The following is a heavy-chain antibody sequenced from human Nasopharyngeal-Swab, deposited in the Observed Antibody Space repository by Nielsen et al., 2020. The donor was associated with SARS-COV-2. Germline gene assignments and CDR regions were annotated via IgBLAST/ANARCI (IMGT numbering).Heavy chain of an antibody. CDR3: AKEGATGWFDP. Sequence: GESLKISCAASGFTFSSYAMSWVRQAPGKGLEWVSIISGSGDTTYYADSVKDRFTISRDNSRNTLYLQTNSLRVEDTAVYYCAKEGATGWFDPWGQGTLVTVSS. J-gene: IGHJ5*02. CDR1: GFTFSSYA. CDR2: ISGSGDTT. V-gene: IGHV3-23*01.